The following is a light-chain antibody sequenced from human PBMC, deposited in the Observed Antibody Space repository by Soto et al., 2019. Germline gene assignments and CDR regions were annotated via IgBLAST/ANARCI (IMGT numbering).Light chain of an antibody. CDR2: GKN. Sequence: QSVLTQPPSVSEAPGQRVTISCTGSSXNIGGGYDVHWFQQLPGTAPKLLFYGKNNRPSGVPDRFSGSTSGTSASLAITGLQTEDEADYYCQSYEASLSGYVFGTGTKVTVL. CDR1: SXNIGGGYD. CDR3: QSYEASLSGYV. V-gene: IGLV1-40*01. J-gene: IGLJ1*01.